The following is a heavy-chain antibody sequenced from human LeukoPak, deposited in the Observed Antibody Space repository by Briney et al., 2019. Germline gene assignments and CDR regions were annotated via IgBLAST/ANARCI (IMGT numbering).Heavy chain of an antibody. CDR3: ARQPLGCSSTSCYGVDP. J-gene: IGHJ5*02. CDR2: IYYSGST. Sequence: SETLSLTCTVSGGSISSSSYYWGWIRQPPGKGLEWIGSIYYSGSTYYNPSLKSRVTISVDTSKNRFSLKLSSVTAADTAVYYCARQPLGCSSTSCYGVDPWGQGTLVTVSS. V-gene: IGHV4-39*01. CDR1: GGSISSSSYY. D-gene: IGHD2-2*01.